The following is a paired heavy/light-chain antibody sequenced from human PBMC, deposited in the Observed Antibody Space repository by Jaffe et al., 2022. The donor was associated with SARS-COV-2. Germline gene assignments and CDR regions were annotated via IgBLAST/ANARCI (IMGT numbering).Light chain of an antibody. CDR2: GDT. CDR1: SSNIGSNG. Sequence: QSVLTQPPSASGTPGQRVAISCSGSSSNIGSNGVAWYQQLPGTAPKLLIHGDTQRPSGVPDRFSGSKSGTSASLAISGLQSEDEADYYCVTWDDSLNGWVFGGGTKLTVL. V-gene: IGLV1-44*01. CDR3: VTWDDSLNGWV. J-gene: IGLJ3*02.
Heavy chain of an antibody. CDR3: TNGLSSSSVN. V-gene: IGHV3-74*01. CDR2: IKTDGSRT. D-gene: IGHD2-2*01. CDR1: GFTFSNHW. Sequence: EVQLVESGGGLVQPGGSLRLSCAASGFTFSNHWMHWVRQAPGKGLVWVSNIKTDGSRTNYAGSVKGRFTISRDNAKSTLYLQMNSLRAEDTAVYYCTNGLSSSSVNWGRGTLVTVSS. J-gene: IGHJ4*02.